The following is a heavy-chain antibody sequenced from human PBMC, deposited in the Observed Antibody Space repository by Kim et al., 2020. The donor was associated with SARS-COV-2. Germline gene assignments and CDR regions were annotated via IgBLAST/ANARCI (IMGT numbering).Heavy chain of an antibody. D-gene: IGHD3-9*01. V-gene: IGHV3-53*01. J-gene: IGHJ6*02. CDR3: ARENHYDILTGYFYYYGMDV. Sequence: GGSLRLSCAASGFTVSSNYMSWVRQAPGKGLEWVSVIYSGGSTYYADSVKGRFTISRDNSKNTLYLQMNSLRAEDTAVYYCARENHYDILTGYFYYYGMDVWGQGTTVTVSS. CDR2: IYSGGST. CDR1: GFTVSSNY.